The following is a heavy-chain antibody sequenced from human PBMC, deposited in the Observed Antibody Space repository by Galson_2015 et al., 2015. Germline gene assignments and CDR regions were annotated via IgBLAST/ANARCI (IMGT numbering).Heavy chain of an antibody. V-gene: IGHV5-51*01. CDR2: IYPGDSDT. J-gene: IGHJ4*02. Sequence: QSGAEVKKPGESLKISCKGSGYNFTTYWIGWVRQMPGKGLEWMGIIYPGDSDTRYSPSFQGQVTISADKSISTAYLQWGSLKASDTAIYYCARRVGGRGWSLDYWGQGTLVTVSS. CDR3: ARRVGGRGWSLDY. CDR1: GYNFTTYW. D-gene: IGHD6-19*01.